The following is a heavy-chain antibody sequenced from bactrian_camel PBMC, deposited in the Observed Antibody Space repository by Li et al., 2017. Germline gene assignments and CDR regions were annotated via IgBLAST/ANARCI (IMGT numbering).Heavy chain of an antibody. CDR2: INSGGRST. CDR1: GFTFNTYG. D-gene: IGHD4*01. J-gene: IGHJ4*01. Sequence: HVQLVESGGGLVQPGGSLRLSCAASGFTFNTYGLSWVRQAPGKGLEWVSSINSGGRSTYYPDSMKGRFTISRDNTKNTLYLQLNNLKTEDTAMYYCAARGGPNYNEYDWNYRPSTPEYKYWGQGTQVTVS. CDR3: AARGGPNYNEYDWNYRPSTPEYKY. V-gene: IGHV3S37*01.